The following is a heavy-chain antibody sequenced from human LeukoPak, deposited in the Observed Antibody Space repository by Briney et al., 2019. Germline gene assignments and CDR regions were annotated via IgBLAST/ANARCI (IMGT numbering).Heavy chain of an antibody. D-gene: IGHD2-15*01. CDR2: IYYSGST. J-gene: IGHJ6*02. V-gene: IGHV4-59*12. Sequence: SETLSLTCTVSGGSISSYYWSWIRQPPGKGLEWIGYIYYSGSTNYNPSLKSRVTISVDTSKNQFSLKLSSVTAADTAVYYCARGTRRYCSGGSCYPRGGYYYYGMDVWGQGTTVTVSS. CDR3: ARGTRRYCSGGSCYPRGGYYYYGMDV. CDR1: GGSISSYY.